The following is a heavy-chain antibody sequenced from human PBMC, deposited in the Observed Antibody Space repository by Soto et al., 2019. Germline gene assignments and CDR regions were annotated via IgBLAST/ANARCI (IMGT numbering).Heavy chain of an antibody. CDR1: GGSISSGGYY. J-gene: IGHJ5*02. Sequence: SETLSLTCSVSGGSISSGGYYWSWIRQHPGKGLEWIGYIYYSGSTDYNPSLKSRVTISVDTSKNQFSLKLTSVTAADTAVYYCARVEAATSYNWFNPWRQATLVTVSS. CDR3: ARVEAATSYNWFNP. V-gene: IGHV4-31*03. D-gene: IGHD2-15*01. CDR2: IYYSGST.